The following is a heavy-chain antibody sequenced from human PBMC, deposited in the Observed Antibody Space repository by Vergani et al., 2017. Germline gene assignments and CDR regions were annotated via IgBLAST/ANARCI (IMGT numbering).Heavy chain of an antibody. J-gene: IGHJ4*02. V-gene: IGHV3-48*01. CDR3: ARDPPPTIFGVVLLDY. CDR2: ISSSSSTI. Sequence: EVQLLESGGGLVQPGGSLRLSCAASGFTFSSYAMSWVRQAPGKGLEWVSYISSSSSTIYYADSVKGRFTISRDNAKNSLYLQMNSLRAEDTAVYYCARDPPPTIFGVVLLDYWGQGTLVTVSS. D-gene: IGHD3-3*01. CDR1: GFTFSSYA.